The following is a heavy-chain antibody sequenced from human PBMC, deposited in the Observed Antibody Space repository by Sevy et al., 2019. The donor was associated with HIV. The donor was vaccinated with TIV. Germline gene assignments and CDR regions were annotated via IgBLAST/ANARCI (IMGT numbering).Heavy chain of an antibody. V-gene: IGHV3-33*01. Sequence: GGSLRLSCAASVFTFSSYGMHWVRQAPGKGLEWVAVIWYDGSNKYYADSVKGRFTNSRDNSKNTLYLQMNSLRAEDTAVYYCAREYDSSGYYYGYYYYYYGMDVWGQGTTVTVSS. D-gene: IGHD3-22*01. CDR2: IWYDGSNK. CDR3: AREYDSSGYYYGYYYYYYGMDV. CDR1: VFTFSSYG. J-gene: IGHJ6*02.